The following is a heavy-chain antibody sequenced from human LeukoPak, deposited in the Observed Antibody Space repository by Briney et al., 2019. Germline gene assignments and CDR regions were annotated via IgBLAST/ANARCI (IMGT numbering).Heavy chain of an antibody. CDR3: ARRGWELLPPLYYYYYMDV. CDR1: GGSFSGYY. Sequence: SETLSLTCAVYGGSFSGYYWSWIRQPPGKGLEWIGEINHSGSTNYNPSLKSRVTISVDTSKNQFSLKLSSVTAADTAAYYCARRGWELLPPLYYYYYMDVWGKGTTVTISS. V-gene: IGHV4-34*01. J-gene: IGHJ6*03. CDR2: INHSGST. D-gene: IGHD1-26*01.